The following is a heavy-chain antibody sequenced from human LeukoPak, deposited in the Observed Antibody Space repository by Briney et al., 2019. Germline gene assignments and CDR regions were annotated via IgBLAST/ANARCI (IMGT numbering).Heavy chain of an antibody. CDR2: ISWDGGST. J-gene: IGHJ4*02. D-gene: IGHD5-18*01. CDR3: ARGFASGWIQPTPAPGE. Sequence: PGGSLRLSCAASGFTFDDYAMHWVRQAPGKGLEWVSLISWDGGSTYYADSVKGRFTISRDNSKNTLYLQMNSLIAEDTAVYYCARGFASGWIQPTPAPGEWGQGTLVTVSS. CDR1: GFTFDDYA. V-gene: IGHV3-43D*04.